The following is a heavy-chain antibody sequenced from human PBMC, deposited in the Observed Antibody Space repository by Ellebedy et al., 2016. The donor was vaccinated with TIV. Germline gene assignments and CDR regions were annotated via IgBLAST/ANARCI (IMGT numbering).Heavy chain of an antibody. Sequence: SQTLSLTCAISGDSVSSNSPTWNWIRQSPSRGLEWLGRTYYRSKWYYEYAVSVYSRITINPDTSKNQFSLQLNSGTPEDTAVYYCARYNSGWKIFDYWGQGTLVTVSS. CDR1: GDSVSSNSPT. J-gene: IGHJ4*02. CDR3: ARYNSGWKIFDY. V-gene: IGHV6-1*01. CDR2: TYYRSKWYY. D-gene: IGHD6-19*01.